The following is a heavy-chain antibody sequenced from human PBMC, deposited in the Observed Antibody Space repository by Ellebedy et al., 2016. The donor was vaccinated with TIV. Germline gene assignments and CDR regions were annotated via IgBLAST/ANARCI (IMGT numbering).Heavy chain of an antibody. D-gene: IGHD5-12*01. CDR3: ARGSPTAMERYSGYDSGDAFDI. CDR2: IIPIFGTA. J-gene: IGHJ3*02. Sequence: SVKVSXXASGGTFSSYAISWVRQAPGQGLEWMGGIIPIFGTANYAQKFQGRVTITADKSTSTAYMELSSLRSEDTAVYYCARGSPTAMERYSGYDSGDAFDIWGQGTMVTVSS. V-gene: IGHV1-69*06. CDR1: GGTFSSYA.